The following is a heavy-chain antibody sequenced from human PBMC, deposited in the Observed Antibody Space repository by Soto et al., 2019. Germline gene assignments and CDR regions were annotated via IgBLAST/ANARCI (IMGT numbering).Heavy chain of an antibody. CDR2: IYYSGGT. Sequence: PSETLSLTCTVSGGSISSGGYSWTWIRQHPGKGLEWIGYIYYSGGTYFNPSLKSRLNISIDTSRNQFSLKLSSVTAADTAIYYCAREEATRIERRFDSWGQGTLVTVSS. D-gene: IGHD6-6*01. V-gene: IGHV4-31*02. CDR3: AREEATRIERRFDS. J-gene: IGHJ5*01. CDR1: GGSISSGGYS.